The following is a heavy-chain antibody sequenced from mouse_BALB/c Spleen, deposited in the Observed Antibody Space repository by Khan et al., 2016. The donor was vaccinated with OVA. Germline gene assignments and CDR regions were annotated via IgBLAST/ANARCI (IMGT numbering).Heavy chain of an antibody. CDR3: SRGGAYDRYSWFAY. D-gene: IGHD2-14*01. CDR2: IIPNSGGT. CDR1: GYTFTEYT. Sequence: VQLQQSGPELVKSGASVKISCKTSGYTFTEYTMHWVKQSHGKSLEWIGGIIPNSGGTRYNQKFKGTATLTVDKSSSTAYMELRSLTSEDSAVYYCSRGGAYDRYSWFAYWGQGTLVTVSA. V-gene: IGHV1-18*01. J-gene: IGHJ3*01.